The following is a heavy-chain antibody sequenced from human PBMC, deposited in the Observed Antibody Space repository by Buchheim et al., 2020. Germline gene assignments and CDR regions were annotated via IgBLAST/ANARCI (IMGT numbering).Heavy chain of an antibody. J-gene: IGHJ6*02. CDR1: GFTSINHA. Sequence: EVQLLESGGDLVQPGGSLRLSCAGSGFTSINHALNWVRQAPGKGLEWVSSITGGGVTTYYADSVKGGFTISRDNSRSTLYLQMNSLRAEDTATYFCTRSMAVAGYSFYYYGMDVWGPGTT. V-gene: IGHV3-23*01. CDR3: TRSMAVAGYSFYYYGMDV. CDR2: ITGGGVTT. D-gene: IGHD6-19*01.